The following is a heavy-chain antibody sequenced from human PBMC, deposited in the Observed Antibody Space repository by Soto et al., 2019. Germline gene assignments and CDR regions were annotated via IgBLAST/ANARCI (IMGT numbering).Heavy chain of an antibody. D-gene: IGHD3-3*01. J-gene: IGHJ6*02. Sequence: GPSVKVSCKASGGTFSRYTSTWVRQAPGQGLEWMGGITPMFGTPNYAQKFQGRVTITADESTSTAYMELSSLRSEDTAVYYCATRITIFGVAVTTPYYYYYGMDVWGQGTTVTVSS. V-gene: IGHV1-69*13. CDR1: GGTFSRYT. CDR3: ATRITIFGVAVTTPYYYYYGMDV. CDR2: ITPMFGTP.